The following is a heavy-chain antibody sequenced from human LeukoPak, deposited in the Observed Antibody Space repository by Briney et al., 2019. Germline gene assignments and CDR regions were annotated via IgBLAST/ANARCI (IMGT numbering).Heavy chain of an antibody. CDR1: GYTFTGYY. CDR3: ARDLRVVVVAATGGYFDY. D-gene: IGHD2-15*01. J-gene: IGHJ4*02. Sequence: GASVKVSCKASGYTFTGYYIHWVRQAPGQGLEWIGWINPNIGVTNYAQKLQGRVTMTTDTSTSTAYMELRSLRSDDTAVYYCARDLRVVVVAATGGYFDYWGQGTLVTVSS. V-gene: IGHV1-2*02. CDR2: INPNIGVT.